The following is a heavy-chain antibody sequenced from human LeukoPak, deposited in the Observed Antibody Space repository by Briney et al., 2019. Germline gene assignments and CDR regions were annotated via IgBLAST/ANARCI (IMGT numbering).Heavy chain of an antibody. Sequence: GGSLRLSCAAPGFTFSSYGMHWVRQAPGKGLEWVAVIWYDGSNKYYADSVKGRFTISRDNSKNTLYLQMNSLRAEDTAVYYCARGSGRSSGYHDYWGQGTLVTVSS. CDR2: IWYDGSNK. CDR3: ARGSGRSSGYHDY. V-gene: IGHV3-33*01. J-gene: IGHJ4*02. D-gene: IGHD6-19*01. CDR1: GFTFSSYG.